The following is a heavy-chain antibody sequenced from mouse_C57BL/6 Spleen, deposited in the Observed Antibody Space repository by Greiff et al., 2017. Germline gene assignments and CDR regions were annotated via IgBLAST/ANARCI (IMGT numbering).Heavy chain of an antibody. CDR1: GFTFSDYG. J-gene: IGHJ4*01. CDR2: ISSGSSTI. CDR3: ARDGYYLYAMDY. V-gene: IGHV5-17*01. D-gene: IGHD2-3*01. Sequence: DVQLVESGGGLVKPGGSLKLSCAASGFTFSDYGMHWVRQAPEKGLEWVAYISSGSSTIYYADTVKGRFTISRDNAKNTLFLQMTSLRSEDTAMYYCARDGYYLYAMDYWGQGTSVTVSS.